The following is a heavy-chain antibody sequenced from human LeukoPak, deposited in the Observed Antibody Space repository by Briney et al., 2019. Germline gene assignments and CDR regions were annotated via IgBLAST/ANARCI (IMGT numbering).Heavy chain of an antibody. V-gene: IGHV3-30*04. Sequence: GGSPRLSCAASGFTFSSYAMHWVRQAPGKGLEWVAVISYDGSNKYYADSVKGRFTISRDNSKNTLYLQMNSLRAEDTAVYYCAKWAIVLVPAAPEWGQGTLVTVSS. J-gene: IGHJ4*02. CDR2: ISYDGSNK. CDR1: GFTFSSYA. CDR3: AKWAIVLVPAAPE. D-gene: IGHD2-2*01.